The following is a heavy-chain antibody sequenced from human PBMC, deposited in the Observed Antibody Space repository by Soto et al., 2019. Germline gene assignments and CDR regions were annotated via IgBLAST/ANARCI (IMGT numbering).Heavy chain of an antibody. CDR3: AKENWIYYDSSGYPDY. CDR2: ISGSGGST. D-gene: IGHD3-22*01. V-gene: IGHV3-23*01. CDR1: GFTFSSYA. J-gene: IGHJ4*02. Sequence: LRLSCAASGFTFSSYAMSWVRQAPGEGLEWVSAISGSGGSTYYADSVKGRFTISRDNSKNTLYLQMNSLRAEDTAVYYCAKENWIYYDSSGYPDYWGQGTLVTVSS.